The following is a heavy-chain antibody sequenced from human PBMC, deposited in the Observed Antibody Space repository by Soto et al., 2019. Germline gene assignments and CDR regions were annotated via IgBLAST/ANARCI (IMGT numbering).Heavy chain of an antibody. Sequence: SETLSLTCTVSGGSVSSGFYYWSWIRQPPGKGLEWIGYIDYNGTTNYRPSLKNRVTMSIATSKNQFSLRLSSVTAAATAVYYCARVPVARFGPSFDSWGQGSLVTVSS. CDR3: ARVPVARFGPSFDS. V-gene: IGHV4-61*01. J-gene: IGHJ4*02. CDR1: GGSVSSGFYY. CDR2: IDYNGTT. D-gene: IGHD3-10*01.